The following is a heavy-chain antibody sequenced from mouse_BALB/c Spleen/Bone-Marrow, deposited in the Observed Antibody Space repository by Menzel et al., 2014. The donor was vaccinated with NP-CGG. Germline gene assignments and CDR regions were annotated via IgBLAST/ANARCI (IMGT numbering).Heavy chain of an antibody. CDR1: GFTFSSYA. V-gene: IGHV5-6-5*01. D-gene: IGHD2-4*01. CDR3: ARLITRGNFDY. Sequence: EVQGVESGGGLVKPGGSLKLPCAASGFTFSSYAISWVRQTPEKRLEWVASISSGGSTYYPDSVKGRFTISRDNARNILYLQMSSLRSEDTAMYYCARLITRGNFDYWGQGTTLTVSS. CDR2: ISSGGST. J-gene: IGHJ2*01.